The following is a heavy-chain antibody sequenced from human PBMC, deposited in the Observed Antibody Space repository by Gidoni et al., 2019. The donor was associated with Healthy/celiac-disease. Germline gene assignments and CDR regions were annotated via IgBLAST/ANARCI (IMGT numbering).Heavy chain of an antibody. CDR1: GYTLSSYA. CDR3: AKLTIVVVVAATFDY. V-gene: IGHV3-23*01. J-gene: IGHJ4*02. D-gene: IGHD2-15*01. CDR2: ISGSGGST. Sequence: EVQLLQYGGGLVQPGGALRRSCAASGYTLSSYAMSWVRQAPGKGLEWVSAISGSGGSTYYADAVKGRFTISSDNSKTTLYLQMNGLRAEDTAVYSCAKLTIVVVVAATFDYWGQGTLVTVSS.